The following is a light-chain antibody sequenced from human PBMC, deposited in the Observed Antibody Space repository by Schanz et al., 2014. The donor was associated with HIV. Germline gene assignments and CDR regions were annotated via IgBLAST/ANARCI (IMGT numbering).Light chain of an antibody. CDR3: ATWDSSLSGAV. V-gene: IGLV1-51*01. Sequence: QSALTQPPSASGSPGQSVTISCTGSDRDIGDNNYVSWYQQFPGTAPKLLIYDNNRRASGIPDRFSGSKSGTSASLDITGLQTGDEADYYCATWDSSLSGAVFGGGTKLTVL. CDR2: DNN. J-gene: IGLJ2*01. CDR1: DRDIGDNNY.